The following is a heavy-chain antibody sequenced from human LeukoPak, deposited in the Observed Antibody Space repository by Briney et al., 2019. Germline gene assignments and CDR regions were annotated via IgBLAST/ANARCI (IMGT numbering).Heavy chain of an antibody. CDR1: GYTFTGYY. CDR2: INPNSGGT. Sequence: ASVKVSCKASGYTFTGYYMHWVRQAPGQGLEWMGWINPNSGGTKYAQKFQGRVTMTRDTSTSTVYMELSSLRSEDTAVYYCARGPYYGDYVGYYYGMDVWGQGTTVTVSS. J-gene: IGHJ6*02. CDR3: ARGPYYGDYVGYYYGMDV. D-gene: IGHD4-17*01. V-gene: IGHV1-2*02.